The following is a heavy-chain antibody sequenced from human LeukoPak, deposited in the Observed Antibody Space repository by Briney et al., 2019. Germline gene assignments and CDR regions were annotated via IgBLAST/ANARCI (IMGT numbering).Heavy chain of an antibody. V-gene: IGHV4-4*09. Sequence: SETLSLTCTVSGGSISSYYWSWIRQPPGKGLEWIGYIYTSGSTNYNPSLKSRVTISVDTSKNQFSLKLSSVTAADTAVYYCARLRYCSGGSCYELRNWGQGKLVTVSS. J-gene: IGHJ4*02. CDR2: IYTSGST. D-gene: IGHD2-15*01. CDR1: GGSISSYY. CDR3: ARLRYCSGGSCYELRN.